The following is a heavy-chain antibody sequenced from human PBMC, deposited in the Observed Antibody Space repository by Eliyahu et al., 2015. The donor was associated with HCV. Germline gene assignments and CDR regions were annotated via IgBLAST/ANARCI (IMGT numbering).Heavy chain of an antibody. CDR3: ASGGGGIAVAGTGGWFDP. J-gene: IGHJ5*02. D-gene: IGHD6-19*01. CDR1: GGXIXTYY. CDR2: THFSGST. Sequence: QVQLQESGPGXVNPSETLSLTCTVSGGXIXTYYWSWNXXPXGKGLEWIGYTHFSGSTNYNPSLKSRVTISVDTSKNQFSLNLTSVTAADTAVYYCASGGGGIAVAGTGGWFDPWGQGTLVTVSS. V-gene: IGHV4-59*01.